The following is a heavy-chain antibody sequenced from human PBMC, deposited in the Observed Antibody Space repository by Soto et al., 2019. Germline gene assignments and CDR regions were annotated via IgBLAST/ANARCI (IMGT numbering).Heavy chain of an antibody. V-gene: IGHV4-59*01. D-gene: IGHD3-9*01. CDR2: IYYSGST. Sequence: SETLSLTCTVSGGPISSYYWSWIRQPPGKGLEWIGYIYYSGSTNYNPSLKSRVTISVDTSKNQFSLKLSSVTAADTAVYYCARVLPGEIDYWGQGTLVTVSS. CDR1: GGPISSYY. CDR3: ARVLPGEIDY. J-gene: IGHJ4*02.